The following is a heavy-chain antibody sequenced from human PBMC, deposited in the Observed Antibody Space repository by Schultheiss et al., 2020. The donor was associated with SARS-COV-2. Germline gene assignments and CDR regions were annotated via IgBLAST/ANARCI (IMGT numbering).Heavy chain of an antibody. CDR1: GFTFSSYV. D-gene: IGHD2-2*01. Sequence: GESLKISCAASGFTFSSYVMHWVRQAPGKGLEYVSAISSNGGSTYYADSVKGRFTISRDNSKNTLYLQMSSLRAEDTAVYYCVKDQGRTVVVPAESYYWGQGTLVTVSS. J-gene: IGHJ4*02. V-gene: IGHV3-64D*06. CDR3: VKDQGRTVVVPAESYY. CDR2: ISSNGGST.